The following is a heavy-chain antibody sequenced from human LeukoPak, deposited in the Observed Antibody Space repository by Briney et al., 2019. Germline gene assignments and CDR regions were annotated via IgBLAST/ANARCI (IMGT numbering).Heavy chain of an antibody. CDR1: GGSISSYY. Sequence: SETLSLTCTVSGGSISSYYWSWIRQPPGKGPEWIGYIYYSGSTNYNPSLKSRVTISVDTSKNQFPLKLSSVTAADTAVYYCARGAYDFWSGIAEMDVWGQGTTVTVSS. D-gene: IGHD3-3*01. CDR3: ARGAYDFWSGIAEMDV. V-gene: IGHV4-59*01. CDR2: IYYSGST. J-gene: IGHJ6*02.